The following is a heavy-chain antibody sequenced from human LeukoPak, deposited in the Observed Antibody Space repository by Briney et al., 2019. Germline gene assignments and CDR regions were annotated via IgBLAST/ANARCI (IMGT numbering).Heavy chain of an antibody. D-gene: IGHD1-26*01. Sequence: SETLSLTCTVSGGSISSYYWSWIRQPPGKGLEWIGYIYHSGTTNYNPSLKSRVTISVGTSKSQFSLKLSSVTAADTAIYYCARNIVGPRQVDYWGQGTLVTVSS. CDR1: GGSISSYY. CDR2: IYHSGTT. J-gene: IGHJ4*02. V-gene: IGHV4-59*01. CDR3: ARNIVGPRQVDY.